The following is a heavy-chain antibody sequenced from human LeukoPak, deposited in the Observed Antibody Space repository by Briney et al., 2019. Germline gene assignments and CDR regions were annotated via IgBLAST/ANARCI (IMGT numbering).Heavy chain of an antibody. V-gene: IGHV3-23*01. Sequence: GGSLRLSCAASGFTFSSYAMSWVRQAPGKGLEWVSGIGASGGSTYYAVSVKGRFTISRDNSKNTLYLQMNSLRTEDTAVYYCAKAEGYDILTGLDYWGQGTLATVSS. D-gene: IGHD3-9*01. J-gene: IGHJ4*02. CDR1: GFTFSSYA. CDR3: AKAEGYDILTGLDY. CDR2: IGASGGST.